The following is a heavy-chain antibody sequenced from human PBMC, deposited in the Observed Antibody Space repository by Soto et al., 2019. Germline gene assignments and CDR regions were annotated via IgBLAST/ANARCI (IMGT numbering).Heavy chain of an antibody. Sequence: PGGSLRLSCAASGFTFSGYWMSWVRQAPGKGLEWVSSISSSSSYIYYADSVKGRFTISRDNAKNSLYLQMNSLRAEDTAVYYCARDPGRYRWGQGTLVTVSS. CDR3: ARDPGRYR. CDR1: GFTFSGYW. J-gene: IGHJ4*02. D-gene: IGHD3-9*01. CDR2: ISSSSSYI. V-gene: IGHV3-21*01.